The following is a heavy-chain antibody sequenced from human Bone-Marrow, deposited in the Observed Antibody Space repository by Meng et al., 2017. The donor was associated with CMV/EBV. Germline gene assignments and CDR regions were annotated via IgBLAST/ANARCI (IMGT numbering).Heavy chain of an antibody. CDR2: ISAYNGDT. Sequence: AAAKVFCKAAGYTFTNYGISWVRQAPGQGLEWMGWISAYNGDTNYARNLQGRVTMTTDTSTSTAYMELRSLRSDDTAVYYCARDLEYCNSTGCYEAWFDPWGQGTLVTVSS. J-gene: IGHJ5*02. CDR3: ARDLEYCNSTGCYEAWFDP. V-gene: IGHV1-18*01. D-gene: IGHD2-2*01. CDR1: GYTFTNYG.